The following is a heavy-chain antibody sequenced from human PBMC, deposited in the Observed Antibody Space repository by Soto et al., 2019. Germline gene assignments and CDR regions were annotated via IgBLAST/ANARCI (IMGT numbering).Heavy chain of an antibody. V-gene: IGHV3-53*01. CDR3: ARDLSGIAAAGDFDY. Sequence: PGGSLRLSCAASGFTVSSNYMSWVRQAPGKGLEWVSVIYSGGSTYYADSVKGRFTISRDNSKNTLYLQMNSLRAEDTAVYYCARDLSGIAAAGDFDYWGQGTLVTVPQ. CDR1: GFTVSSNY. CDR2: IYSGGST. J-gene: IGHJ4*02. D-gene: IGHD6-13*01.